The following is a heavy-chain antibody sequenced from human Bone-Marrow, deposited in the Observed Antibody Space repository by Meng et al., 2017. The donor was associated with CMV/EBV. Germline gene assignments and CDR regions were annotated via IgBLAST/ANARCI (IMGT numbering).Heavy chain of an antibody. J-gene: IGHJ4*02. Sequence: GESLKISCAASGFTFSSYWMHWVRQAPGKGLVWVSRINSDGSSTSYADSMKGRFTISRDNSHNTLYLQVNSLRADDTAVYYCARTKVTDQEDYFDYWGQGTLVTVSS. D-gene: IGHD3-10*01. CDR1: GFTFSSYW. CDR3: ARTKVTDQEDYFDY. CDR2: INSDGSST. V-gene: IGHV3-74*01.